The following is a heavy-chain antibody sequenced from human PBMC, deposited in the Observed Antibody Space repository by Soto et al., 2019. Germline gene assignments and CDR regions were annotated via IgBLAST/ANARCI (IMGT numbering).Heavy chain of an antibody. J-gene: IGHJ3*02. CDR1: GDSISSYN. V-gene: IGHV4-59*08. CDR2: FRSGGGT. Sequence: PSETLSLTCTVSGDSISSYNLAWIRQPPGKGLEWIGYFRSGGGTSYNPSLKSRVTISVDTSKNQFSLKLSSVTAADTAVYYCARRVGATDGGAFDIWGQGTMVT. CDR3: ARRVGATDGGAFDI. D-gene: IGHD1-26*01.